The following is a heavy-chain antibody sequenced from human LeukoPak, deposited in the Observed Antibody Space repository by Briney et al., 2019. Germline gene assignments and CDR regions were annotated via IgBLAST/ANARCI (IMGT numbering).Heavy chain of an antibody. J-gene: IGHJ4*02. Sequence: GGSLRLSCAASGFTFSSYAMNWVRQAPGKGLEWVSAISGSGGATYYADSVKGRFTMSRDNSKNTLYLQMNSLRAEDTAVYYCAKGAYYHGSGRYFDYGGQGTLVTVSS. D-gene: IGHD3-10*01. CDR2: ISGSGGAT. CDR1: GFTFSSYA. V-gene: IGHV3-23*01. CDR3: AKGAYYHGSGRYFDY.